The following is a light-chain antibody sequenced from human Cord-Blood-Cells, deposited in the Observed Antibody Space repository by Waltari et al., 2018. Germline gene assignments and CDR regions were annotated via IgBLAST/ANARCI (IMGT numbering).Light chain of an antibody. CDR1: QSISSW. CDR2: DAS. Sequence: DLQMTQPPPTLSASVGKRATITGQSSQSISSWLAWYQQKPGKAPKLLIYDASSLESGVPSRISGSGSGTEFNLTISCLQPDDIATDYCQQYNSYSPTFGGGTKVEIK. CDR3: QQYNSYSPT. V-gene: IGKV1-5*01. J-gene: IGKJ4*01.